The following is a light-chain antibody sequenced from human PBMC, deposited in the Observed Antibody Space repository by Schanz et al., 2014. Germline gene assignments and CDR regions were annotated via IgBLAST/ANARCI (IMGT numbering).Light chain of an antibody. J-gene: IGLJ3*02. Sequence: QSALTQPASVSGSPGQSITISCTGSSSDVGGYNFVSWYQHHPGQAPKLLIYDVSKRPSGVSNRFSGSKSGNTASLTVSGLQAEDEADYYCSSYTSSDTGVFGGGTKLTVL. CDR1: SSDVGGYNF. V-gene: IGLV2-14*02. CDR2: DVS. CDR3: SSYTSSDTGV.